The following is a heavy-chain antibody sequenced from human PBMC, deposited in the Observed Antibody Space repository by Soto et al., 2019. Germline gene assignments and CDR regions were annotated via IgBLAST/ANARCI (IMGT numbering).Heavy chain of an antibody. CDR3: ARDPGYDFLPYYFDY. J-gene: IGHJ4*02. V-gene: IGHV1-3*01. CDR2: INAGNGNT. Sequence: QVQLVQSGAEVKKPGASVKVSCKASGYTFTSYAMHWVRQAPGQRLEWMGWINAGNGNTKYSQKFQGRVTITRDTSASTAYMELSSLRSEDTPVYYCARDPGYDFLPYYFDYWGQGTLVTVSS. D-gene: IGHD3-3*01. CDR1: GYTFTSYA.